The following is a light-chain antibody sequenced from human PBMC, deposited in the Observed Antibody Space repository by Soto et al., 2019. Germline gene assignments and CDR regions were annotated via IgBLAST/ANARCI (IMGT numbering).Light chain of an antibody. V-gene: IGLV2-23*02. Sequence: QSVLTQPASVSWSPGQSGTISFTGTSSDVWTYNLVSWYQHHPGKAPKLMIYEVTKRPSGVSNRFSGSKSDNTASLTISGLQAEDEADYYCCSYVSSSTYVFGTGTKVTVL. J-gene: IGLJ1*01. CDR3: CSYVSSSTYV. CDR2: EVT. CDR1: SSDVWTYNL.